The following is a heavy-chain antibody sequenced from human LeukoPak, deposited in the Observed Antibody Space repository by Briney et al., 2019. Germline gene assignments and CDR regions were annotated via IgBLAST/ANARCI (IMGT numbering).Heavy chain of an antibody. D-gene: IGHD1-26*01. Sequence: GDSLKISCKGSGYSFCSYWIGWVRQMPGKGLEWMGIIYPGDSDIRYSPSFQGQVTISADKSISTAYLQWSSLKASDTAMYYCAIRYSGSYNDYWGQGTLVTVSS. V-gene: IGHV5-51*01. CDR3: AIRYSGSYNDY. CDR2: IYPGDSDI. CDR1: GYSFCSYW. J-gene: IGHJ4*02.